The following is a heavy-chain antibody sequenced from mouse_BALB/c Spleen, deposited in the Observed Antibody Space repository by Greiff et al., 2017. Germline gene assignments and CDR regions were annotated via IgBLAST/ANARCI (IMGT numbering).Heavy chain of an antibody. V-gene: IGHV5-17*02. Sequence: EVKLMESGGGLVQPGGSRKLSCAASGFTFSSFGMHWVRQAPEKGLEWVAYISSGSSTIYYADTVKGRFTISRDNPKNTLFLQMTSLRSEDTAMYYCARDPDYYGSSLYYFDYWGQGTTLTVSS. CDR3: ARDPDYYGSSLYYFDY. J-gene: IGHJ2*01. CDR1: GFTFSSFG. CDR2: ISSGSSTI. D-gene: IGHD1-1*01.